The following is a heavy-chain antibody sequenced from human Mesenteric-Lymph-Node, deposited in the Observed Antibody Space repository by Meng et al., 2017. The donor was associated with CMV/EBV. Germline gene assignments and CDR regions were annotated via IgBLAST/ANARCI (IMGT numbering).Heavy chain of an antibody. Sequence: ASVKVSCKASGYTFTGYYMHWVRQAPGQGLEWMGWINPNTDDTHYAQKFQGRITLTRDTSISTVYMELMSLTSDDTAVYYCARDRWYSATWDVDYWGQGALVTVSS. CDR3: ARDRWYSATWDVDY. CDR2: INPNTDDT. D-gene: IGHD1-26*01. J-gene: IGHJ4*02. V-gene: IGHV1-2*02. CDR1: GYTFTGYY.